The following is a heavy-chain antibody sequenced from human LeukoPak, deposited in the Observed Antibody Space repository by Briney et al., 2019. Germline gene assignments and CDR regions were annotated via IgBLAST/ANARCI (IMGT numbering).Heavy chain of an antibody. Sequence: QPGGSLRLSCAASGFTVSSYWMSWVRQAPGKGLEWVANIKQDGSEKYYVDSVKGRFTISRDNAKNSLYLQMNSLRAEDTAVYYCARETAGRAFDIWGQGTMVTVSS. D-gene: IGHD2-21*02. V-gene: IGHV3-7*01. J-gene: IGHJ3*02. CDR3: ARETAGRAFDI. CDR2: IKQDGSEK. CDR1: GFTVSSYW.